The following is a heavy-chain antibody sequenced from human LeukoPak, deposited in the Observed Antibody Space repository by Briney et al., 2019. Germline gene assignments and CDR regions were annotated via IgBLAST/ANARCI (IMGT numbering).Heavy chain of an antibody. V-gene: IGHV3-11*01. CDR2: ISSSGSTI. CDR3: AEGNSLLVGWFDP. Sequence: GGSLRLSCAASGFTFSDYYMSWIRQAPGKGLEWVSYISSSGSTIYYADSVKGRFTISRDNAKNSLYLQMNSLRAEDTALYYCAEGNSLLVGWFDPWGQGTLVTVSS. J-gene: IGHJ5*02. CDR1: GFTFSDYY. D-gene: IGHD2-15*01.